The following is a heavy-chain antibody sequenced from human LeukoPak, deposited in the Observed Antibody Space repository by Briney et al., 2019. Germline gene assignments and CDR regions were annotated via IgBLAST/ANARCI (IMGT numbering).Heavy chain of an antibody. CDR1: GFTFNLYG. D-gene: IGHD1-26*01. J-gene: IGHJ5*02. Sequence: PGRSLRLSCAASGFTFNLYGMSWVSQDRGRGRGWDSCISGYGANTYCADSVKGRFTISRDNSKNTVFLQMNSLTVEDTAVYHCAKDRGPYLGIDNNWFDPWGQGTLVIVSS. V-gene: IGHV3-23*01. CDR3: AKDRGPYLGIDNNWFDP. CDR2: ISGYGANT.